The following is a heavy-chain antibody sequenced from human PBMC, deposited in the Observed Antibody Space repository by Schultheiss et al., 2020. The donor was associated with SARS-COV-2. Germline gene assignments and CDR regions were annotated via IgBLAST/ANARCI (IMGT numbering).Heavy chain of an antibody. V-gene: IGHV4-31*03. J-gene: IGHJ4*02. Sequence: SETLSLTCTVSGGSISSGGYYWSWIRQHPGKGLEWIGYIYYSGSTYYNPSLKSRVTISVDTSNNQFSLKLSSVTAADTTVYYCARRPAAWYCSSTSCGEDYWGQGTLVTVSS. CDR1: GGSISSGGYY. CDR2: IYYSGST. CDR3: ARRPAAWYCSSTSCGEDY. D-gene: IGHD2-2*01.